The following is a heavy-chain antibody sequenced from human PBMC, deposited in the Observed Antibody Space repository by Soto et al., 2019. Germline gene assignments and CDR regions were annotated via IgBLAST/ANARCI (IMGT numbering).Heavy chain of an antibody. CDR1: GGTFSSYT. V-gene: IGHV1-69*02. D-gene: IGHD2-15*01. CDR3: ATRGRFNCSGGSCYPLDFDY. Sequence: GASVKVSCKASGGTFSSYTISWVRQAPGQGLEWMGRIIPILGIANYAQKFQGRVTITADKSTSTAYMELSSLRSEDTAVYYCATRGRFNCSGGSCYPLDFDYWGQGTLVTVSS. J-gene: IGHJ4*02. CDR2: IIPILGIA.